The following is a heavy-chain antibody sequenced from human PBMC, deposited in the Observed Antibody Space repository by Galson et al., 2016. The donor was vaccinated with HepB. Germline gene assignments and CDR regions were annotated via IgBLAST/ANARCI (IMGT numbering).Heavy chain of an antibody. Sequence: SVKVSCKASGYTFTDYYMYWVRQAPGQGLEWMGWLNAYNGNTHYAQNLQGRVTMTTETSTNTAYMELRSLRPDDTAVYYCATYQEGSGRVWFDPWGQGTLVTVSS. D-gene: IGHD3-10*01. J-gene: IGHJ5*02. CDR2: LNAYNGNT. CDR3: ATYQEGSGRVWFDP. CDR1: GYTFTDYY. V-gene: IGHV1-18*01.